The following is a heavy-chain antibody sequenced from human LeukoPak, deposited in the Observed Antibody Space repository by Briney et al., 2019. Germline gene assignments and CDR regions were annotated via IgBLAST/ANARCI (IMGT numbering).Heavy chain of an antibody. Sequence: GESLKISCQGSGYSFTSYWIGWVRQMPGKGLEWMGIIYPGDSDTRYSPSFQGQVTISADKSISTAYLQWSSLKASDTATYYCARQSDILTGYIDYWGQGTLVTVSS. CDR3: ARQSDILTGYIDY. D-gene: IGHD3-9*01. CDR1: GYSFTSYW. V-gene: IGHV5-51*01. CDR2: IYPGDSDT. J-gene: IGHJ4*02.